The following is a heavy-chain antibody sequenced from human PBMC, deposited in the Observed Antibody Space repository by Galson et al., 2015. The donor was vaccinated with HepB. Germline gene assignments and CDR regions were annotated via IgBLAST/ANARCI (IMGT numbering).Heavy chain of an antibody. CDR1: GFTFNRYV. V-gene: IGHV3-30*18. CDR2: ISHDVSNK. Sequence: SLRLSCAASGFTFNRYVMHWVRQAPGKGLEWVAVISHDVSNKIYADSVKGRFTISRDNSKNTLFLQMNSLRAEDTAVYYCAKARDPDSSGWFLDYWGQGTLVTVSS. D-gene: IGHD6-19*01. CDR3: AKARDPDSSGWFLDY. J-gene: IGHJ4*02.